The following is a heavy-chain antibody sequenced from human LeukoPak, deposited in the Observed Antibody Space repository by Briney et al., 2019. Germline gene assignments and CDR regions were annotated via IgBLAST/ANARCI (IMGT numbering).Heavy chain of an antibody. CDR2: IYPGDSDT. V-gene: IGHV5-51*01. CDR3: ARHETGPYFDY. CDR1: GYDSGVSFTSHS. Sequence: PGESLKISCQGSGYDSGVSFTSHSIAWARQMPGKGLECMGIIYPGDSDTRYSPSFQGQVTISADKSINTAYLQWSSLKASDTAMYYCARHETGPYFDYWGQGTLVTVSS. D-gene: IGHD1-1*01. J-gene: IGHJ4*02.